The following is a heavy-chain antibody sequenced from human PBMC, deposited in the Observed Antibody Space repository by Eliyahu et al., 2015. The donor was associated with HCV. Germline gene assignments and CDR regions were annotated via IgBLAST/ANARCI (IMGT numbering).Heavy chain of an antibody. J-gene: IGHJ4*02. CDR1: GXTFPSFA. CDR3: AKDRSSAPYFFDS. V-gene: IGHV3-23*01. CDR2: ITGSGSGT. Sequence: EVQLLESGGTLVQPGGSLRLSCAGSGXTFPSFAMSWVRQAPGKGLEWVASITGSGSGTFFADSVKGRFAISRDNSKNTLYLQMNSLRAEDSAIYYCAKDRSSAPYFFDSWGLGTLVTVSS. D-gene: IGHD6-19*01.